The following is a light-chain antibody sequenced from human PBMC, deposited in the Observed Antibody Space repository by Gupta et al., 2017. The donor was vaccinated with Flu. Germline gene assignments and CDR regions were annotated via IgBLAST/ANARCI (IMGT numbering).Light chain of an antibody. CDR3: QQYNNSPPT. Sequence: PFTLSVSPEERATLSCRASPSVSSNLSWYQQKPGQPPRLLISGASTRATGIPARFSGSGSGTEFTLTISSLQSEDVAVYYCQQYNNSPPTFGRGTKVEIK. J-gene: IGKJ4*02. CDR2: GAS. V-gene: IGKV3-15*01. CDR1: PSVSSN.